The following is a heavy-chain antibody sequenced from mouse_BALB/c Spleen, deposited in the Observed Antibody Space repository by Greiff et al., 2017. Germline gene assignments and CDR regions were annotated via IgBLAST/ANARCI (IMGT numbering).Heavy chain of an antibody. CDR1: GFTFSSYT. Sequence: EVKLVESGGGLVKPGGSLKLSCAASGFTFSSYTMSWVRQTPETRLEWVATISSGGSYTYYPDSVKGRFTISSDNAKNPLYLQMSSLKSADTAMYYCTRDNTTVVSRYFDVWGAGTTVTVSS. CDR3: TRDNTTVVSRYFDV. J-gene: IGHJ1*01. V-gene: IGHV5-6-4*01. D-gene: IGHD1-1*01. CDR2: ISSGGSYT.